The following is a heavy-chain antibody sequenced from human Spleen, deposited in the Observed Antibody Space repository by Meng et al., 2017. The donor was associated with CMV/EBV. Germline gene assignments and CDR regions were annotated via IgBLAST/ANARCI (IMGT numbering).Heavy chain of an antibody. Sequence: GSLRLSCTVSGGSISGFYWHWIRQAPGRGLEWMGDIFSSGRIDYSPILQGRATISVDTSKNQFSLRLNSLTAADTAVYFCARGTIFGVIFKGLGPFDLWGRGTMVTVSS. J-gene: IGHJ3*01. V-gene: IGHV4-59*01. D-gene: IGHD3-3*02. CDR1: GGSISGFY. CDR3: ARGTIFGVIFKGLGPFDL. CDR2: IFSSGRI.